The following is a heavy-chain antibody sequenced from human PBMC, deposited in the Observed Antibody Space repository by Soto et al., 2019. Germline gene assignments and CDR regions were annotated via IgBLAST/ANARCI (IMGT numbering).Heavy chain of an antibody. V-gene: IGHV3-53*01. J-gene: IGHJ4*02. CDR2: IYSGGST. CDR1: GFTVSSNY. D-gene: IGHD3-16*01. Sequence: GGSLRLSCAASGFTVSSNYMSWVRQAPGKGLEWVSVIYSGGSTYYADSVKGRFTISRDNSKNTLYLQMNSLRAEDTAVYYCARALGRNRYYFDYWGQGTLVTVSS. CDR3: ARALGRNRYYFDY.